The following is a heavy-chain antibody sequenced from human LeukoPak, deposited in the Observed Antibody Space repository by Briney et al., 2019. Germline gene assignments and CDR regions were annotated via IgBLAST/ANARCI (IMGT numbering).Heavy chain of an antibody. Sequence: GGSLRLPCSASGFTVSSNHMSWVRQAPGKGLEWGSVIYSGGSTDYADTVKGRFTISRDNLKNTLYLQMNSLRAEDTAVYYCAKAGYCSGGSCWSDFDYWGQGTLVTVSS. CDR1: GFTVSSNH. J-gene: IGHJ4*02. V-gene: IGHV3-53*05. CDR2: IYSGGST. D-gene: IGHD2-15*01. CDR3: AKAGYCSGGSCWSDFDY.